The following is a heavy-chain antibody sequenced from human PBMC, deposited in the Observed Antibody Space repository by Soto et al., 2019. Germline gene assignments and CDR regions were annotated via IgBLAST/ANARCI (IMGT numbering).Heavy chain of an antibody. Sequence: GGSLRLSCAASGFTFSSYLMSWVRQSPGKGLEWVANIKQDGSEKYYVDSVKGRFTISRDNAKNSLYLQMNSLRAEDTAVYYCARDLVEMATSFGYWGQGTLVTVSS. D-gene: IGHD5-12*01. CDR3: ARDLVEMATSFGY. J-gene: IGHJ4*02. CDR1: GFTFSSYL. V-gene: IGHV3-7*01. CDR2: IKQDGSEK.